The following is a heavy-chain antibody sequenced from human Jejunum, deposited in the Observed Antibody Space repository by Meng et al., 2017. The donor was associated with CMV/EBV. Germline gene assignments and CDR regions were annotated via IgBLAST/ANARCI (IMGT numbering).Heavy chain of an antibody. CDR2: ITGSSGST. J-gene: IGHJ3*02. V-gene: IGHV3-23*01. CDR3: AKEITSTTRGAFDI. CDR1: GFTFSTSA. D-gene: IGHD5-24*01. Sequence: SGFTFSTSASNWVRQSPGKGLERVSGITGSSGSTYYADSVKGRFTISRDNSKNTVYLQVNSLRAEDTAVYYCAKEITSTTRGAFDIWGQGTMVTVSS.